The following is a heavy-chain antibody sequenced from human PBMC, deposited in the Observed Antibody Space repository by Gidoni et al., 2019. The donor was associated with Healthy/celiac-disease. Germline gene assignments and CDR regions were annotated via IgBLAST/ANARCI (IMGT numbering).Heavy chain of an antibody. J-gene: IGHJ4*02. CDR3: ARDGGRNYGTLFY. CDR2: ISYDGSNK. V-gene: IGHV3-30*03. CDR1: GFTFSSYG. D-gene: IGHD1-7*01. Sequence: QVQLVESGGGVVQPGRSLRLSCAASGFTFSSYGMHWVRQAPGKGLEWVAVISYDGSNKYYADSVKGRFTISRDNSKNTLYLQMNSLRAEDTAVYYCARDGGRNYGTLFYWGQGTLVTVSS.